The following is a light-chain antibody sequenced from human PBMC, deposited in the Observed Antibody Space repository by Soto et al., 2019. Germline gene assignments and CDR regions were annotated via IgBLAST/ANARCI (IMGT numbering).Light chain of an antibody. Sequence: EMLMTQSPATLSVSPGDRATLSCRASQSVSSNLAWYQQRPGQAPRLLISAASTRATGVPARFSGSGSGTEFTLTIDSLQADDFAVYYCHQYNDWPVTFGPGTRLEI. CDR2: AAS. CDR3: HQYNDWPVT. V-gene: IGKV3-15*01. CDR1: QSVSSN. J-gene: IGKJ5*01.